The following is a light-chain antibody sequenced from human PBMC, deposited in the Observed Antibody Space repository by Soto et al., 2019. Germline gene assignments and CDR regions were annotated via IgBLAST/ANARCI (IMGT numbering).Light chain of an antibody. CDR2: GAS. CDR1: QSVNSNY. J-gene: IGKJ3*01. CDR3: RQDGCSFT. Sequence: EIVLTQSPGTLSLSPGERATLSCRASQSVNSNYLAWYQQKAGQAPRLLIYGASSRATGIPDRFSGSGSGTDFTITISRPEHEVFAVYYCRQDGCSFTFGPGTKVDIK. V-gene: IGKV3-20*01.